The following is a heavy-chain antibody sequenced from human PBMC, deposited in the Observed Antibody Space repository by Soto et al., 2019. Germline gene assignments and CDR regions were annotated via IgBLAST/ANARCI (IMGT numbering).Heavy chain of an antibody. CDR1: GDTISNTYY. V-gene: IGHV4-38-2*02. D-gene: IGHD2-2*01. CDR2: IYESGST. J-gene: IGHJ5*02. CDR3: ARVKAEIVVVPSPFYRINWFDP. Sequence: SETLSLTCSVSGDTISNTYYWGWIRQPPGKGLEWIGTIYESGSTYYNPSLHRRVIMSVDTSKNQFSLKLTSVTAADTAVYFCARVKAEIVVVPSPFYRINWFDPWGPGIQGTVSA.